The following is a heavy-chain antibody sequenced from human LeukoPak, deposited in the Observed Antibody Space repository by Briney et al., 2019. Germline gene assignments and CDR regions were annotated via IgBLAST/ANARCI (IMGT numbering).Heavy chain of an antibody. CDR3: AKAALYGAGWLHYLDY. V-gene: IGHV3-30*18. Sequence: GRSLRLSCAASGFPFRRYGLHWIRQAPGKGLEWVAVISYDGGNQYYADSVTGRFTISRDNSKNTLFLQMSSLRAEDTAVYFCAKAALYGAGWLHYLDYWGQGTLVTVSS. J-gene: IGHJ4*02. CDR1: GFPFRRYG. CDR2: ISYDGGNQ. D-gene: IGHD6-19*01.